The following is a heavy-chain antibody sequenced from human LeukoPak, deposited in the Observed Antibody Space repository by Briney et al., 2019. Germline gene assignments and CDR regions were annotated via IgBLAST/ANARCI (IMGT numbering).Heavy chain of an antibody. Sequence: PGGSLRLSCAASGFTFNSYEMNWVRQAPGKGLEWVSYISSSGSTIYYADSVKGRFTISRDNAKNSLYLEMNSLRAEDTAVYYCARMYYYDSSGYFDYWGQGTLVTVSS. D-gene: IGHD3-22*01. J-gene: IGHJ4*02. CDR3: ARMYYYDSSGYFDY. CDR1: GFTFNSYE. CDR2: ISSSGSTI. V-gene: IGHV3-48*03.